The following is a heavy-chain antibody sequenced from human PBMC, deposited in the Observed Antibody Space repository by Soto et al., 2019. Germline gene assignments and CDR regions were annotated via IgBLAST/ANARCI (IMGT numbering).Heavy chain of an antibody. CDR3: ARDRLRGYDNRGFSF. D-gene: IGHD2-15*01. Sequence: PGGSLRLSCSPSVFTFSDYHMSWIRRAPGKGLEGVSYIASSGSTIYYAPSVNGRFPMPKAKSENPVFMELRNLKSDDTVMYYCARDRLRGYDNRGFSFWGQGTPVTVSS. CDR1: VFTFSDYH. V-gene: IGHV3-11*01. CDR2: IASSGSTI. J-gene: IGHJ4*02.